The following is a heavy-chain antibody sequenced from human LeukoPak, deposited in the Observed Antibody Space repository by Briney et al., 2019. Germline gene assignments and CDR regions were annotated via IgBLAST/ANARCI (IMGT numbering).Heavy chain of an antibody. J-gene: IGHJ4*02. V-gene: IGHV3-23*01. D-gene: IGHD3-16*01. Sequence: GGSMRLSCAASGFTFSSYAMSWVRQAPGKGLEWVSAISGSGGSTYYADSVKGRFTISRDNSKNTLYLQMHSLRAEDTAVYYCAKDPVGDYFDYWGQGTLVTVSS. CDR1: GFTFSSYA. CDR3: AKDPVGDYFDY. CDR2: ISGSGGST.